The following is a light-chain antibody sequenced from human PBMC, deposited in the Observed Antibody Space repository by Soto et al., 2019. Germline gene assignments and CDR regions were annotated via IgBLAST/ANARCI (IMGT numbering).Light chain of an antibody. CDR3: HQYGISPRT. CDR2: GAS. V-gene: IGKV3-20*01. Sequence: EIVLTQSPGTLSLSPGERATLSCRASQSVSNNYLAWYQQKPGQAPRLLIYGASSRATGIPDRFSGSGSGTDFTLTIGRLEPEDFAVYYCHQYGISPRTFGQGTRLEIK. CDR1: QSVSNNY. J-gene: IGKJ5*01.